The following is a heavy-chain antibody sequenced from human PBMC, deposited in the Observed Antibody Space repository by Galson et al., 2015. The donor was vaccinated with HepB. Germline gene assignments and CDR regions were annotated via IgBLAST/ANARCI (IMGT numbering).Heavy chain of an antibody. CDR2: ISYDGSNK. Sequence: SLRLSCAASGFTFSSYGMHWVRQAPGKGLEWVAVISYDGSNKYYADSVKGRFTISRDNSKNTLYLQMNSLRAEDTAVYYCAKSSTSWGYFDLWGRGTLVTISS. CDR3: AKSSTSWGYFDL. V-gene: IGHV3-30*18. J-gene: IGHJ2*01. D-gene: IGHD2-2*01. CDR1: GFTFSSYG.